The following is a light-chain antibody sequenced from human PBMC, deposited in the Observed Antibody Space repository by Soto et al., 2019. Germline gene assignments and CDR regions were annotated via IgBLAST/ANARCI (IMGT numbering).Light chain of an antibody. Sequence: DIHITPSPSTPSASVGDRVTITCRASQSITSWLAWYQQKPGKAPKVLIYDTYSLKSGVPSRFSGSGSGTDFTLTINGLQPDDFATYYCQQYDNYKPLTFGGGTKVDIK. CDR3: QQYDNYKPLT. V-gene: IGKV1-5*01. CDR1: QSITSW. CDR2: DTY. J-gene: IGKJ4*01.